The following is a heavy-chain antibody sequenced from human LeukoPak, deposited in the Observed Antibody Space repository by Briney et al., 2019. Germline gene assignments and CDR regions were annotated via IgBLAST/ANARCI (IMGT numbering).Heavy chain of an antibody. CDR3: ALGPATYSYSHMDV. V-gene: IGHV1-8*02. CDR2: MNPYSGYT. Sequence: ASVKVSRKASGYTFISYDINWVRQATGQGLEWMGWMNPYSGYTGYAQKFQGRVTTTRNTSISTAYIDLSSLTSEDTAVYFCALGPATYSYSHMDVWGQGTTVTVSS. CDR1: GYTFISYD. J-gene: IGHJ6*02.